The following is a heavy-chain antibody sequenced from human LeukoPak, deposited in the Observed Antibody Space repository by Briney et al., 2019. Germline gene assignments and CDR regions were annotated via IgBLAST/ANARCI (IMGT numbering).Heavy chain of an antibody. Sequence: PSETLSLTCTVSGGSISSYYWSWIRQPPGKGLEWIGYIYYSGSTKYKPSLKSRVTISVDTSKNQFSLKLSSVTAADTAVYYCARGRFLDAFDIWGQGTMVAVSS. CDR1: GGSISSYY. CDR2: IYYSGST. D-gene: IGHD3-3*01. CDR3: ARGRFLDAFDI. V-gene: IGHV4-59*01. J-gene: IGHJ3*02.